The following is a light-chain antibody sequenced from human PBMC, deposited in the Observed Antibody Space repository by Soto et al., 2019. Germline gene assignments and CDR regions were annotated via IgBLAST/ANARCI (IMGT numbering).Light chain of an antibody. J-gene: IGLJ2*01. Sequence: QSVLTQPASVSGSPGQSITISCTGTSSDVGGYNYVSWYQQHPGKAPKLMIYDVSNRPSGVSNRFSGSKSGNTASLTISGLQAEDEADYYCSSYTSSPSVVFGGGTQLTVL. V-gene: IGLV2-14*01. CDR1: SSDVGGYNY. CDR2: DVS. CDR3: SSYTSSPSVV.